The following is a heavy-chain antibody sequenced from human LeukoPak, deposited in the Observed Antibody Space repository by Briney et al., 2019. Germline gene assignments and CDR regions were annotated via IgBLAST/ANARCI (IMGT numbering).Heavy chain of an antibody. CDR1: GFTFSGSA. CDR2: IRSKADSYAT. CDR3: TTEGATKPYYFDY. J-gene: IGHJ4*02. Sequence: GGSLRLSCAASGFTFSGSATHWVRQASGKGLEWIGRIRSKADSYATAYAASVKGRFTISRDDSKNTLYLQMNSLKTEDTAVYYCTTEGATKPYYFDYWGQGTLVTVSS. D-gene: IGHD1-26*01. V-gene: IGHV3-73*01.